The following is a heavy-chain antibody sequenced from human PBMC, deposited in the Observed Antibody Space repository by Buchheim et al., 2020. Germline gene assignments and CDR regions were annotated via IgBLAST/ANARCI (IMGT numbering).Heavy chain of an antibody. J-gene: IGHJ5*02. Sequence: QVQLVESGGGVVQPGRSLRLSCAASGFTFSSYGMHWVRQAPGKGLEWVAVISYDGSNKYYADSVKGRFTISRDNSKNTLYLQMNSLRGEDTAVYYCAKDGGWQPNWFDPWGQGTL. CDR3: AKDGGWQPNWFDP. CDR2: ISYDGSNK. CDR1: GFTFSSYG. D-gene: IGHD4-23*01. V-gene: IGHV3-30*18.